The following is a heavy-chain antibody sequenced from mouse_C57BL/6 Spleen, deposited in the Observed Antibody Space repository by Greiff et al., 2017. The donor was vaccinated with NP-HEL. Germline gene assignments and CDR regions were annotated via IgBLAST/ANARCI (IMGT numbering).Heavy chain of an antibody. V-gene: IGHV1-5*01. CDR3: VTTVVATNFDY. CDR1: GYTFTSYW. CDR2: IYPGNSDT. Sequence: EVQLQQSGTVLARPGASVKMSCKTSGYTFTSYWMHWVKQRPGQGLEWIGAIYPGNSDTSYNQKFKGKAKLTAVTSASTAYMELSSLTNEDSAVYYCVTTVVATNFDYWGQGTTLTVSS. J-gene: IGHJ2*01. D-gene: IGHD1-1*01.